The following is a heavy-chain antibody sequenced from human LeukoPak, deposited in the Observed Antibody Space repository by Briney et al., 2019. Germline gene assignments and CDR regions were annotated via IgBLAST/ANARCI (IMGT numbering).Heavy chain of an antibody. J-gene: IGHJ1*01. D-gene: IGHD2-21*01. CDR3: ARDSGGAGGCPH. Sequence: GASVKLSCKTSGYTFANYGIIWLRQAPGPGSEWLGWISGYNDRPNYAQKVQGRLTGTTDASTRTAWMGVGSLTSDESAMYYCARDSGGAGGCPHWGEGNLVSVSS. CDR1: GYTFANYG. CDR2: ISGYNDRP. V-gene: IGHV1-18*04.